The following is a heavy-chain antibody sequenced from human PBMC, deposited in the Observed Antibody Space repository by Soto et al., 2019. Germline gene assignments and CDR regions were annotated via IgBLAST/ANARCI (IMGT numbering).Heavy chain of an antibody. CDR2: VYYSGNT. Sequence: QLQLQESGPGLVKPSETLSLTCTVSGGSIRSSSYYWGWIRQPPEKGLEWIGNVYYSGNTYYNPSLKSRVTISVDTSKNEFSLKLNSVTAADTAVYYCVRLSTWSGYYVYHHFYMDVWGKGTTVTVSS. V-gene: IGHV4-39*01. CDR1: GGSIRSSSYY. CDR3: VRLSTWSGYYVYHHFYMDV. D-gene: IGHD3-3*01. J-gene: IGHJ6*03.